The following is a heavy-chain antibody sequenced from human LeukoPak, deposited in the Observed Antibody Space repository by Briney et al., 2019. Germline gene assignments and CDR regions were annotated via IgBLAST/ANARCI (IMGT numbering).Heavy chain of an antibody. V-gene: IGHV4-4*07. Sequence: KPSETLSLTCTVSVVSISSYYWSWIRQPAGKGLEWIGRIYTSGSTNYNPSLKSRVTILADKSKNQFSLKLSSVTAADTAVYYCARDIEQQGGLDYWGQGTLVTVSS. J-gene: IGHJ4*02. CDR2: IYTSGST. D-gene: IGHD6-13*01. CDR3: ARDIEQQGGLDY. CDR1: VVSISSYY.